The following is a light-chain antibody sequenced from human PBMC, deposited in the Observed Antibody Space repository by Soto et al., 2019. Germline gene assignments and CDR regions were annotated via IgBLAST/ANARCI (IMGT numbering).Light chain of an antibody. V-gene: IGKV3D-20*01. CDR1: QSVSSSS. Sequence: EIVLTQSPATLSLSPGERATLSCGASQSVSSSSLAWYQQKPGLAPRLLIYDASSRATGIPDRFSGSGSGTDFTLTISRLEPEDFAVYYCQQYGSSSQLTFGGGTNVEIK. CDR3: QQYGSSSQLT. J-gene: IGKJ4*01. CDR2: DAS.